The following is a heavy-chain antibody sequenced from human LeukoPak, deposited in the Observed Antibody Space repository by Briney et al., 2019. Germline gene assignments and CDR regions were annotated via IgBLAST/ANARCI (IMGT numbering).Heavy chain of an antibody. Sequence: SETLSLTCTVSGGSISSYYWSWIRQPPGKGLEWSVYIYDSGSTNYNPSLKSRVTISVDTSKNKSSLKLSPVPAADTAIYYCPSRGYYGWGSVYWGQGTLVTVSS. V-gene: IGHV4-4*08. D-gene: IGHD3-10*01. CDR2: IYDSGST. J-gene: IGHJ4*02. CDR1: GGSISSYY. CDR3: PSRGYYGWGSVY.